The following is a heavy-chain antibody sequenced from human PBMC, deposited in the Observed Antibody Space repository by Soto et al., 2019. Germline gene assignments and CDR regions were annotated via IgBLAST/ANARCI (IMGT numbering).Heavy chain of an antibody. CDR1: GYTFTGYY. CDR3: ARDRVGKGGSGSYYPFVRGMDV. D-gene: IGHD1-26*01. J-gene: IGHJ6*02. V-gene: IGHV1-2*04. CDR2: INPNSGGT. Sequence: QVPLVQSGAEVKKPGASVKVSCKASGYTFTGYYMHWVRQAPGQGLEWMGWINPNSGGTNYAQKFQGWVTMTRDTSISTAYMELSRLRSDDTAVYYCARDRVGKGGSGSYYPFVRGMDVWGQGTTVTVSS.